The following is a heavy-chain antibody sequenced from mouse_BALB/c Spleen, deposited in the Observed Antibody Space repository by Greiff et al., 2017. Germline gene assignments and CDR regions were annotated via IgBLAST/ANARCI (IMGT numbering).Heavy chain of an antibody. CDR1: GYTFTSYW. V-gene: IGHV1-5*01. CDR3: TRDVDPYYRPFDY. J-gene: IGHJ2*01. D-gene: IGHD2-14*01. Sequence: EVQLQQSGTVLARPGASVKMSCKASGYTFTSYWMHWVKQRPGQGLEWIGAIYPGNSDTSYNQKFKGKAKLTAVTSTSTAYMELSSLTNEDSAVYYCTRDVDPYYRPFDYWGQGTTLTVAS. CDR2: IYPGNSDT.